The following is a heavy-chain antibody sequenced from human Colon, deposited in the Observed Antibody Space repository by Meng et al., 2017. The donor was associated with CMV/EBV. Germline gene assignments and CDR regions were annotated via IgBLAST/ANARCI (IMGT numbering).Heavy chain of an antibody. J-gene: IGHJ4*02. D-gene: IGHD4/OR15-4a*01. CDR1: EFSFSTFQ. CDR2: ISSSGSTM. V-gene: IGHV3-48*03. CDR3: AVLTRVDY. Sequence: GGSLRLSCAASEFSFSTFQMNWVRQAPGKGLEWVAYISSSGSTMYYADSVKGRFTISRDNAKNSLYLQMNSLRAEDTAVYYCAVLTRVDYWGQGTLVTVSS.